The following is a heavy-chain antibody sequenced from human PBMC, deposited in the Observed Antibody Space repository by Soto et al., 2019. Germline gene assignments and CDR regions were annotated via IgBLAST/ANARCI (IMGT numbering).Heavy chain of an antibody. J-gene: IGHJ5*02. CDR1: GYSFTNNY. V-gene: IGHV1-8*01. CDR3: ARMATFGPLNWIDP. D-gene: IGHD3-16*01. CDR2: MNPGSGDT. Sequence: ASVKVSCKASGYSFTNNYVSWVRQATGQGLEWMGWMNPGSGDTGYAQKFQGRVTMTRDISIATAYMELSSLRSDDTAIYYCARMATFGPLNWIDPWGQGTLVTVSS.